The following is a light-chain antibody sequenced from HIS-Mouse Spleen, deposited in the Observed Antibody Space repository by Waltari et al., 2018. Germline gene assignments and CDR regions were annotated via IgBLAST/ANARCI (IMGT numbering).Light chain of an antibody. CDR3: MQAIQTPLT. V-gene: IGKV2-28*01. J-gene: IGKJ4*01. CDR2: LGS. CDR1: QSLLHSNGYNY. Sequence: DIVMTQSPLSLPVTPGEPASIACRSSQSLLHSNGYNYLDWYLQKPGQSPQLLIYLGSNRVSGVPDRFSGSGSGTDFTLKISRVEAEDVGVYYCMQAIQTPLTFGGGTKVEIK.